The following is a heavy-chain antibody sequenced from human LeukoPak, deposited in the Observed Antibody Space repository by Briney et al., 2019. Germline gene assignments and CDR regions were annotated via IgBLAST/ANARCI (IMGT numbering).Heavy chain of an antibody. D-gene: IGHD1-26*01. CDR1: GFTFSNFA. CDR2: ISANGGRT. J-gene: IGHJ5*02. V-gene: IGHV3-23*01. CDR3: AKLIVGATTA. Sequence: PGGSLRLSCVTSGFTFSNFAMSWVRQAPGKGLEWVSSISANGGRTFYADSVKGRVSISRDTSKSTLYLQMNSLRAEDTAVYYCAKLIVGATTAWGQGTLVTASS.